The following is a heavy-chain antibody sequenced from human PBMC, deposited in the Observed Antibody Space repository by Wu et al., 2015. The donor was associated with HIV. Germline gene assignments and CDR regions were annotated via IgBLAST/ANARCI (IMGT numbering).Heavy chain of an antibody. J-gene: IGHJ4*02. CDR1: GYTFNDYY. V-gene: IGHV1-2*02. D-gene: IGHD3-9*01. CDR2: INPNSGDT. Sequence: QVQLVQSGAEVKKPGASMKVSCKASGYTFNDYYIQWVRQAPGQGLEWMGWINPNSGDTNYAQNFEDRVTMTRDTSITTVYMELSSLRSDDTAVYYCARDKRGYDVLTGYYIYFDYWGQGTLVTVSS. CDR3: ARDKRGYDVLTGYYIYFDY.